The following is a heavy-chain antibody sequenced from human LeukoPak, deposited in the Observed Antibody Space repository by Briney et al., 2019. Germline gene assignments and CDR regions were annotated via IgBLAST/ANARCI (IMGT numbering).Heavy chain of an antibody. V-gene: IGHV3-53*01. CDR1: GFTVSSNY. J-gene: IGHJ5*02. CDR2: IYSGGST. Sequence: GGSLRLSCAASGFTVSSNYISWVRQAPGKGLEWVSVIYSGGSTYYADSVKGRFTISRDNSKNTLYLQMNSLRAEDTAVYYCARDYYDSSGYNWFDPWGQGTLVTVSP. CDR3: ARDYYDSSGYNWFDP. D-gene: IGHD3-22*01.